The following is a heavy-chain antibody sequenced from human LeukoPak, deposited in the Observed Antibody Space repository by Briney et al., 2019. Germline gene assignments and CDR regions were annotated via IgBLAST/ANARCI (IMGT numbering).Heavy chain of an antibody. Sequence: SCKASGYTFTSYGISWVRQAPGKGLEWVAVISYDGSNKYYADSVKGRFTISRDNSKNTLYLQMNSLRAEDTAVYYCARASGPLSFWGQGTLVTVSS. CDR2: ISYDGSNK. J-gene: IGHJ4*02. CDR3: ARASGPLSF. V-gene: IGHV3-30-3*01. CDR1: GYTFTSYG. D-gene: IGHD2-15*01.